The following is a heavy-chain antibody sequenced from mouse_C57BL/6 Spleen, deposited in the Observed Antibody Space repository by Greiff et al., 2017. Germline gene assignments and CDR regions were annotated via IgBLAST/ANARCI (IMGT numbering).Heavy chain of an antibody. J-gene: IGHJ2*01. Sequence: EVKLMESGAELVKPGASVKLSCTASGFNIKDYYMHWVKQRTEQGLEWIGRIDPEDGETKYAPKFQGKATITADTSSNTAYLQLSSLTSEDTAVYYCARCDYYGSSYEGYFDYWGQGTTLTVSS. CDR3: ARCDYYGSSYEGYFDY. CDR1: GFNIKDYY. CDR2: IDPEDGET. D-gene: IGHD1-1*01. V-gene: IGHV14-2*01.